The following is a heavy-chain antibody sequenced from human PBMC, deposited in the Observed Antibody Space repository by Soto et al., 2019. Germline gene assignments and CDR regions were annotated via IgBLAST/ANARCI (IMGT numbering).Heavy chain of an antibody. CDR1: GGSISSGGYY. D-gene: IGHD6-19*01. Sequence: SETLSLTCTVSGGSISSGGYYWSWIRQHPGKGLERIGYIYYSGSTYYNPSLKSRVTISVDTSKNQFSLKLSSVTAADTAVYYCARVGGQYSTGWSRDLRNCLDTWGQGTLVTVSS. J-gene: IGHJ5*02. V-gene: IGHV4-31*03. CDR3: ARVGGQYSTGWSRDLRNCLDT. CDR2: IYYSGST.